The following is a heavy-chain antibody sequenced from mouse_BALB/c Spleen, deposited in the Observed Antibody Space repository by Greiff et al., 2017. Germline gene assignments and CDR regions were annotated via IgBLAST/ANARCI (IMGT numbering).Heavy chain of an antibody. CDR1: GFTFSSYA. CDR2: ISSGGSYT. J-gene: IGHJ2*01. D-gene: IGHD1-2*01. CDR3: ARDGITTASFDY. V-gene: IGHV5-9-4*01. Sequence: EVKLVESGGGLVKPGGSLKLSCAASGFTFSSYAMSWVRQSPEKRLEWVAEISSGGSYTYYPDTVTGRFTISRDNAKNTLYLEMSSLRSEDTAMYYCARDGITTASFDYWGQGTTLTVSS.